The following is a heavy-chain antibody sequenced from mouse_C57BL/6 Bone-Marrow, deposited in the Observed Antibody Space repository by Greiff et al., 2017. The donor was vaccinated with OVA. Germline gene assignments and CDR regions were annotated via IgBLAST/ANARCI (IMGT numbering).Heavy chain of an antibody. CDR2: IDPSDSYT. CDR3: ESAVFAY. J-gene: IGHJ3*01. Sequence: QVQLQQPGAELVKPGASVKLSCKASGYTFTSYWMQWVKQRPGQGLEWIGEIDPSDSYTNYNQKFKGKATLTVDTSSSTAYMQLNSLTSEDSEVYYCESAVFAYWGQGTLVTVSA. V-gene: IGHV1-50*01. CDR1: GYTFTSYW.